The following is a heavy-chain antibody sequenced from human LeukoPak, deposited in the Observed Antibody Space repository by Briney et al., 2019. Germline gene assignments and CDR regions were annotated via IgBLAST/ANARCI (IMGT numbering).Heavy chain of an antibody. CDR2: ISAYNGNT. CDR3: GRYHYYYYYGMDV. D-gene: IGHD3-16*02. CDR1: GFTFTSYG. Sequence: GGSLRLSCAASGFTFTSYGISWVRQAPGQGLEWMGWISAYNGNTNYAQKLQGRVTMTTDTSTSTAYMELRSLRSDDTAVYYCGRYHYYYYYGMDVWGQGTTVTISS. J-gene: IGHJ6*02. V-gene: IGHV1-18*01.